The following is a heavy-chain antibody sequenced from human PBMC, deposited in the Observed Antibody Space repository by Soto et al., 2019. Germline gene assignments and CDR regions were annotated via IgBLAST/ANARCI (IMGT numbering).Heavy chain of an antibody. J-gene: IGHJ3*02. CDR2: IYHSVST. D-gene: IGHD1-1*01. CDR1: GGSISSGGYS. V-gene: IGHV4-30-2*01. Sequence: SETLSLTCAVSGGSISSGGYSWGWIRQPPGKGLEWIGYIYHSVSTYYNPSLKSRVTISVDTSKNQFSLKLSSVTAADTAVYYCARGAGYGPSSHAFDIWGQGTMVTVSS. CDR3: ARGAGYGPSSHAFDI.